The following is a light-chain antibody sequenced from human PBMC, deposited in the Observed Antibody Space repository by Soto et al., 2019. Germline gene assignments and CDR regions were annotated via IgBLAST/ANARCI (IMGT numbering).Light chain of an antibody. Sequence: DIQLTQSPSFLSASVGDRVTITCRASQDISSYLAWYQQRPGKVPRFLTHSASTLQSGVPSRFSATGSGTTFTLTISRLQPEDIATYYCQQLNRFPRTFGQWTKVEV. CDR3: QQLNRFPRT. CDR2: SAS. V-gene: IGKV1-9*01. CDR1: QDISSY. J-gene: IGKJ1*01.